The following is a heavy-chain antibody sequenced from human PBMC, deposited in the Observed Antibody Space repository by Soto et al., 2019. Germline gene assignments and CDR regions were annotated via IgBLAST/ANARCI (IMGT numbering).Heavy chain of an antibody. D-gene: IGHD3-10*01. CDR1: GFTFSSYS. CDR2: ISSSSSYI. CDR3: TRGWGGRMVRVVIGFDY. Sequence: EVQLVESGGGLVKPGGSLRLSCAASGFTFSSYSMNWVRQAPGKGLEWVLYISSSSSYIYYADSVKGGSTISRDNAKNTRFLQTTGRRTEEPGVYCCTRGWGGRMVRVVIGFDYWGQGTLVTVS. J-gene: IGHJ4*02. V-gene: IGHV3-21*01.